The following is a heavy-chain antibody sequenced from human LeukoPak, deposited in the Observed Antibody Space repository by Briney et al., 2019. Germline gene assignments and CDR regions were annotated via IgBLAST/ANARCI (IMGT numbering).Heavy chain of an antibody. CDR1: GFTFSDFS. J-gene: IGHJ3*02. V-gene: IGHV3-48*01. CDR3: ARDHAYAFDI. CDR2: IWSAI. Sequence: GGSLRLSCVASGFTFSDFSLNWVRQAPGKGLEWISYIWSAIYYADSVKARFTISRDNAKNSLYLQMNSLRAEDTAVYYCARDHAYAFDIWGQGTLVTVSS. D-gene: IGHD2-2*01.